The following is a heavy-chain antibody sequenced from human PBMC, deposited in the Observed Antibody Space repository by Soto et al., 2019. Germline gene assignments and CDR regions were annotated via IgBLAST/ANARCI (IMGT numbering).Heavy chain of an antibody. CDR1: GYTLTELS. V-gene: IGHV1-24*01. D-gene: IGHD2-15*01. J-gene: IGHJ4*02. CDR2: FDPEDGET. CDR3: ATKNLDDCSGGSCYITYFDY. Sequence: ASVKVSCKVSGYTLTELSMHWVRQAPGKGLEWMGGFDPEDGETIYAQKFQGRVTMTEDTSTDTAYMELSSLRSEDTAVYYCATKNLDDCSGGSCYITYFDYWGQGTLVTVSS.